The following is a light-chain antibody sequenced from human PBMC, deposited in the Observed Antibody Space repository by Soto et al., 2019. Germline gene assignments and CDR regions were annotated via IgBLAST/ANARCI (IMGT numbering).Light chain of an antibody. Sequence: SRLTQSPSSLSASVGDRVTITCRASQSTGSFLNWYQQKPGKAPNLLIYAASSLESGVPSRFSGSGSGTEFTLTISSLQHADVATYYCQQYDTYPPLTFGGGTKLDI. CDR1: QSTGSF. CDR3: QQYDTYPPLT. J-gene: IGKJ4*01. CDR2: AAS. V-gene: IGKV1-39*01.